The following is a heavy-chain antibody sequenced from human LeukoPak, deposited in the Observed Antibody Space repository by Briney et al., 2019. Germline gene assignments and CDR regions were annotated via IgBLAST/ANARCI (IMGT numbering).Heavy chain of an antibody. CDR3: ARIGAAAVP. CDR2: INHSGST. CDR1: GGSFSGYY. V-gene: IGHV4-34*01. Sequence: SETLSLTCAVYGGSFSGYYRSWIRQPPGKGLEWIGEINHSGSTNYNPSLKSRVTISVDTSKNQFSLKLSSVTAADTAVYYCARIGAAAVPWGQGTLVTVSS. J-gene: IGHJ5*02. D-gene: IGHD6-13*01.